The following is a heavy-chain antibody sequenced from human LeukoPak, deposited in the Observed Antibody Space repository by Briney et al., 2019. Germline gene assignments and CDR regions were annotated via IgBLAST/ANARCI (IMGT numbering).Heavy chain of an antibody. CDR3: ARVPRRSRWELPQGFDY. CDR1: GYTFTSYD. J-gene: IGHJ4*02. V-gene: IGHV1-8*01. CDR2: MNPNSGNT. D-gene: IGHD1-26*01. Sequence: ASVKVSCKASGYTFTSYDINWVRQATGQGLEWMGWMNPNSGNTGYAQKFQGRVTMTRNTSISTAYMELSSLRSDDTAVYYCARVPRRSRWELPQGFDYWGQGTLVTVSS.